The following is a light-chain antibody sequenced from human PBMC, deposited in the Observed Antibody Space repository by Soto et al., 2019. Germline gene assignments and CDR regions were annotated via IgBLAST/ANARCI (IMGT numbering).Light chain of an antibody. CDR3: SSYTSGSTLVV. CDR1: SSDVGGYNY. CDR2: DVS. Sequence: QSVLTQPASVSGSPGQSITISCTGTSSDVGGYNYVSWYQQHPGKAPKLMIYDVSNRPSGVSNRFAGSKSGNTASLTISGLQDEDDADYYCSSYTSGSTLVVFGGGTKLTVL. V-gene: IGLV2-14*01. J-gene: IGLJ2*01.